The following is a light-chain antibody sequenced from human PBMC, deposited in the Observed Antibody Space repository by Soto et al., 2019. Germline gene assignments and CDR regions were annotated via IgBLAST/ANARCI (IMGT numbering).Light chain of an antibody. CDR2: DVS. CDR3: QQYNSYLLT. J-gene: IGKJ3*01. Sequence: IQMTQSPSTLSASVGDRVTITCRASQSISRSLAWYQQKPGKAPNLLIYDVSSLESGVPSRFSGSGFGTEFTLTISSLQPDDFATYYCQQYNSYLLTFGPGTTVDIK. CDR1: QSISRS. V-gene: IGKV1-5*01.